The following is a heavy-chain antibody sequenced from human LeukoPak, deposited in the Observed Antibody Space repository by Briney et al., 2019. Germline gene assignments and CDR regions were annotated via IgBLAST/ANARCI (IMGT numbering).Heavy chain of an antibody. V-gene: IGHV3-23*01. J-gene: IGHJ6*03. D-gene: IGHD6-13*01. CDR2: ISGSGGTT. CDR3: AKGWYYYYYMDV. Sequence: GGSLRLSCAASGFTFSSFAMSWVRQAPGKGLEWVSTISGSGGTTNYADSVKGRFTFSRDNSRNMVYLQMNSLRAEDTAVYYCAKGWYYYYYMDVWGKGTTVTVSS. CDR1: GFTFSSFA.